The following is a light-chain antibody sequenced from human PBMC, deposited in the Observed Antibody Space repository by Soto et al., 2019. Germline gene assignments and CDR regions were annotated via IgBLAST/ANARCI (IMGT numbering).Light chain of an antibody. CDR1: QTISSW. CDR3: QQYYTHST. J-gene: IGKJ1*01. V-gene: IGKV1-5*01. CDR2: DAS. Sequence: DIQMTQSPSTLPASVGDRVTITCRASQTISSWLAWYQQKPGKAPDLLIYDASRLAGGVPSRFSGSESGTEFTLTLGSLQPADFATSFCQQYYTHSTLGQGTTVDTK.